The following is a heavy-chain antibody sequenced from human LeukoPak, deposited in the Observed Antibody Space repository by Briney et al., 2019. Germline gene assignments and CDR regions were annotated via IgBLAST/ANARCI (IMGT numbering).Heavy chain of an antibody. J-gene: IGHJ3*02. CDR1: GFTVSSHY. CDR2: IYSGGAI. Sequence: GGSLRLSCAVSGFTVSSHYITWVRQAPGKGLEWVSLIYSGGAIYYADSVRGRFTLSRDNSKNTVYLQINSLRVEDTAMYYCANVGAFNIWGQGTMVTVSS. V-gene: IGHV3-66*01. CDR3: ANVGAFNI.